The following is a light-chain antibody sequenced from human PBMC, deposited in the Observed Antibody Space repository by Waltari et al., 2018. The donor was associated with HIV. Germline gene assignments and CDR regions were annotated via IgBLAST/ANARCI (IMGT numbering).Light chain of an antibody. J-gene: IGKJ4*01. CDR2: SAS. CDR3: QQYNDWPLT. CDR1: QGVSIN. Sequence: EVVMKKSPDTLSVSPGERATPTCRASQGVSINLAWHQQKPGQAPRLLIYSASTRATGIPARFSGSGAGAEFTLTISSLQSEDFAVYYCQQYNDWPLTFGGGTKVEIK. V-gene: IGKV3-15*01.